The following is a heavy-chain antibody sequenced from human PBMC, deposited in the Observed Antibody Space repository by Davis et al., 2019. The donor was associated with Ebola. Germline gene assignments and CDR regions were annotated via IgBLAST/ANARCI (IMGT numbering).Heavy chain of an antibody. Sequence: MPSETLSLTCSVSGGSFTSSSDYWXXXLQPXXXXLGWVGSFYFSGTTYYNPSLESRVSISVDTSKSQFSLKLSSVTAADTAVYYCAGDPDYWGQGTLVTVSS. CDR1: GGSFTSSSDY. CDR2: FYFSGTT. D-gene: IGHD2-21*01. J-gene: IGHJ4*02. V-gene: IGHV4-39*01. CDR3: AGDPDY.